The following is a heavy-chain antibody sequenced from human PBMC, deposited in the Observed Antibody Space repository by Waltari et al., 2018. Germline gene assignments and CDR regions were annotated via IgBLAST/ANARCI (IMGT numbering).Heavy chain of an antibody. J-gene: IGHJ6*02. CDR3: ARGTSGSYYVYYYYGMDV. CDR2: IYTSGST. V-gene: IGHV4-61*09. D-gene: IGHD1-26*01. CDR1: GGSISSGSYY. Sequence: QVQLQESGPGLVKPSQTLSLTCTVSGGSISSGSYYWSWIRQPAGKGLEWIGYIYTSGSTNYNPSLKSRVTISVDTSKNQFSLKLSSVTAADTAVYYCARGTSGSYYVYYYYGMDVWGQGTTVTVSS.